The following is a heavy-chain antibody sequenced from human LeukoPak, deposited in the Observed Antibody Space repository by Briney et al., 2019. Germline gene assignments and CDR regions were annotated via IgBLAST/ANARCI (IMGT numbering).Heavy chain of an antibody. CDR3: ARGVLPPALDL. V-gene: IGHV1-2*02. J-gene: IGHJ4*02. CDR1: GYTFTDHY. CDR2: IIPNSGGT. D-gene: IGHD2-2*01. Sequence: ASVKVSCKASGYTFTDHYIHWVRQAPGQGLEWMGWIIPNSGGTNYAQKFQGRVTMTRDTSINTAYMELNSLISDDTAVYFCARGVLPPALDLWGQGTLVAVSS.